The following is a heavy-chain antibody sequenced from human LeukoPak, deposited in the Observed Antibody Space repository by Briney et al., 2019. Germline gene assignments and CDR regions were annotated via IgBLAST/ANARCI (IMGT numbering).Heavy chain of an antibody. D-gene: IGHD2-15*01. Sequence: GGSLRLSCAASGFTFSSYAMSWVRQAPGKGLERVSAISGSGGSTYSADSVKGRFTISRDNSKNTLYLQMNSLRAEDTAVYYCAKEGYCSGGTCYRVFDYWGQGTLVTVSS. CDR3: AKEGYCSGGTCYRVFDY. V-gene: IGHV3-23*01. J-gene: IGHJ4*02. CDR2: ISGSGGST. CDR1: GFTFSSYA.